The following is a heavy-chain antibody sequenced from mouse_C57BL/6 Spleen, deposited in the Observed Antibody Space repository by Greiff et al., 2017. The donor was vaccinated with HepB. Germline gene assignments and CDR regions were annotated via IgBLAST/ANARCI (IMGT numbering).Heavy chain of an antibody. Sequence: VQLKQSGPVLVKPGASVKMSCKASGYTFTDYYMNWVKQSHGKSLEWIGVINPYNGGTSYNQKFKGKATLTVDKSSSTAYMELNSLTSEDSAVYYCARGGYYDYDPSWFAYWGQGTLVTVSA. D-gene: IGHD2-4*01. CDR2: INPYNGGT. V-gene: IGHV1-19*01. CDR3: ARGGYYDYDPSWFAY. CDR1: GYTFTDYY. J-gene: IGHJ3*01.